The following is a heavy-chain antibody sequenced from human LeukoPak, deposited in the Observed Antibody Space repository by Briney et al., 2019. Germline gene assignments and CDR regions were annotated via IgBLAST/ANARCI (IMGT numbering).Heavy chain of an antibody. Sequence: SETLSLTCTVAGGSISLYYWNWIRQPPGKGLEWIGYIYTSGSTKYNPSLKSRVTISVDTSKNQLSLKLSSVTAADTAVYYCAGPDIATRPRKYYYYYMDVWGKGTTVTVSS. CDR3: AGPDIATRPRKYYYYYMDV. D-gene: IGHD2-15*01. J-gene: IGHJ6*03. CDR1: GGSISLYY. CDR2: IYTSGST. V-gene: IGHV4-4*09.